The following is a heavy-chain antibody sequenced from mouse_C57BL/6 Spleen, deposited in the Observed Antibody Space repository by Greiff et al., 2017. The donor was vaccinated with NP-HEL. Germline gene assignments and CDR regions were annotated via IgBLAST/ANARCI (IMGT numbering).Heavy chain of an antibody. CDR3: ARKEGTGTDYAMDY. D-gene: IGHD4-1*01. CDR2: IYPGSGNT. J-gene: IGHJ4*01. Sequence: QVQLQQSGAELVRPGASVKLSCKASGYTFTDYYINWVKQRPGQGLEWIARIYPGSGNTYYNEKFKGKATLTAEKSSSTAYMQLSSLTSEDSAVYFCARKEGTGTDYAMDYWGQGTSVTVSS. V-gene: IGHV1-76*01. CDR1: GYTFTDYY.